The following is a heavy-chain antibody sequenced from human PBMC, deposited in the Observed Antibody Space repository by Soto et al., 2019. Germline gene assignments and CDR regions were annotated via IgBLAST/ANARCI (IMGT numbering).Heavy chain of an antibody. J-gene: IGHJ4*02. CDR2: ISSSGSST. Sequence: PGGSLRLSCAASGFTFGDYYMSWIRQAPGKGLEWVSYISSSGSSTYYVDSVRGRFTISRDNAKNSLYLQMNSLRAEDTAVYYCAKNNRYCSSTNCFVFDYWGQGTLVPVSS. CDR1: GFTFGDYY. V-gene: IGHV3-11*04. D-gene: IGHD2-2*01. CDR3: AKNNRYCSSTNCFVFDY.